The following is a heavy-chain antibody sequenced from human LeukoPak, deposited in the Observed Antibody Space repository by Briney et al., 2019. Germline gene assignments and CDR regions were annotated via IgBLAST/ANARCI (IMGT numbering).Heavy chain of an antibody. Sequence: SETLSLTCSVSGDSLSRSDSYWDWIRQPPGKGLEWIETIYYSGRTYYSPSLKSRVTMSVDPSNNQFSLNLRSVTAADTALYYCARRRYYDGSGYLEWGQGTLLSVSS. CDR2: IYYSGRT. D-gene: IGHD3-22*01. CDR3: ARRRYYDGSGYLE. CDR1: GDSLSRSDSY. J-gene: IGHJ1*01. V-gene: IGHV4-39*01.